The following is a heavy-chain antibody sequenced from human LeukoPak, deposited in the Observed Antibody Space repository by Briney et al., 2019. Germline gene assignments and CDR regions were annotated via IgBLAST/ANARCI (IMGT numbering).Heavy chain of an antibody. CDR1: GGSFSDYY. J-gene: IGHJ6*03. V-gene: IGHV4-34*01. D-gene: IGHD2-2*01. Sequence: SETLSLTCAVYGGSFSDYYWSWIRQPPGKGLEWIGEINHGGSTNYNPSLKRRVTLSVDTSKNQLSLRMNSVTAADTAVYFCARVVVVEPSALSKRNYYYNMDVWGKGTTIIVSS. CDR3: ARVVVVEPSALSKRNYYYNMDV. CDR2: INHGGST.